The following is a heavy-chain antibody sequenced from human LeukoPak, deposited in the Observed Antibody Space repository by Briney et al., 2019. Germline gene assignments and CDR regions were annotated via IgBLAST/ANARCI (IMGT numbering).Heavy chain of an antibody. CDR2: ISYDGSNK. V-gene: IGHV3-30*18. Sequence: PGGSLRLSCAASGFTFSSYGRHWVRQAPGKGLEWVAVISYDGSNKYYADSVKGRFTISRDNSKNTLYLQMNSLRAEDTAVYYCAKTGDPPWTTGYGMDFWGQGTTVTVSS. D-gene: IGHD4-17*01. CDR1: GFTFSSYG. CDR3: AKTGDPPWTTGYGMDF. J-gene: IGHJ6*02.